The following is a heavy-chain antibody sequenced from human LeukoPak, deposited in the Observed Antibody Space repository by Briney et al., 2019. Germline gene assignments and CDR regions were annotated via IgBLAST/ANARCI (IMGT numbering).Heavy chain of an antibody. CDR1: GGSISTYY. V-gene: IGHV4-59*12. CDR2: IYNSGST. J-gene: IGHJ6*03. Sequence: SETLSLTCTVSGGSISTYYWSWIRQPPGKGLEWIGYIYNSGSTDYNPSLKSRVTISVDTSKDQFSLKLSSVTAADTAVYYCARDGFNWGSAYYYMDVWGKGTTVTVSS. CDR3: ARDGFNWGSAYYYMDV. D-gene: IGHD7-27*01.